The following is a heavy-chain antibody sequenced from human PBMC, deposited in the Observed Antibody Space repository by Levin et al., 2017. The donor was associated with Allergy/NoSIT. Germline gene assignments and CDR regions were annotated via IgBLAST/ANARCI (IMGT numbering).Heavy chain of an antibody. CDR1: GFIVSDSY. CDR3: ARGRVPNDY. Sequence: LSLTCAASGFIVSDSYMSWIRQAPGKGLERVSYISRGNSYTNYLDSVKGRFTISRDNAKNSLYLQMNSLRAEDTAIYYCARGRVPNDYWGQGTLVTVSS. J-gene: IGHJ4*02. D-gene: IGHD3-10*01. V-gene: IGHV3-11*05. CDR2: ISRGNSYT.